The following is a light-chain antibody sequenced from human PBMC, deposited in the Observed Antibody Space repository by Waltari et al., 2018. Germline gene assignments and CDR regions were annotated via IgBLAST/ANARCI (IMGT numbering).Light chain of an antibody. CDR1: SSDVGAYNY. J-gene: IGLJ2*01. CDR2: YVS. V-gene: IGLV2-14*03. Sequence: QSALPQPASVSGSPGQSITIPCTGTSSDVGAYNYVSWYQQHPCKAPNLMIFYVSNRASGVSNRFSGSKSGNTASLTISGLQAEDEADYYCSSYISSSTLELFGGGTSLTVL. CDR3: SSYISSSTLEL.